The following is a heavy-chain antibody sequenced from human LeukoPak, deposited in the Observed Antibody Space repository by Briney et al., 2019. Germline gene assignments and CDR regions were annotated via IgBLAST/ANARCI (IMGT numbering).Heavy chain of an antibody. CDR2: IYYSGST. CDR1: GVSISSYY. Sequence: SETLSLTCTVSGVSISSYYWSWIRQPLGKGLEWIGYIYYSGSTNYNPSLKSRVTISVDTSKNQFSLKLSSVTAADTAVYYCARHVDTTMVVDYWGQGTLVTVSS. V-gene: IGHV4-59*01. J-gene: IGHJ4*02. CDR3: ARHVDTTMVVDY. D-gene: IGHD5-18*01.